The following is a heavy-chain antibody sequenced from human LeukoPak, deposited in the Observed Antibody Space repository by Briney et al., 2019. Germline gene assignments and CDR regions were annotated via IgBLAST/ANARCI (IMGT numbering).Heavy chain of an antibody. V-gene: IGHV4-59*01. J-gene: IGHJ4*02. D-gene: IGHD1-1*01. CDR3: ARERRWAGTTYFDY. CDR2: FSYSGST. Sequence: KPSETLSLTCTVSGGSISSYYWGWIRQPPGKGLEWIGYFSYSGSTNYNPSLKNRVTISLDTSKNQSSLNLSSVTAADTAVYYCARERRWAGTTYFDYWGQGTLVTVSS. CDR1: GGSISSYY.